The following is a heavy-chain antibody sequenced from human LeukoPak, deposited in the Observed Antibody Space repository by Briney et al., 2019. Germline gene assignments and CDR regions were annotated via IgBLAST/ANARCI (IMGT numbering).Heavy chain of an antibody. CDR1: GGTFSSYA. V-gene: IGHV1-69*13. CDR2: IIPIFGTA. Sequence: GASVKVSYKASGGTFSSYAISWVRQAPGQGLEWMGGIIPIFGTANYAQKFQGRVTITADESTSTAYMELSSLRSEDTAVYYCARGADIVVVPAALREDYYYMDVWGKGTTVTVSS. D-gene: IGHD2-2*01. CDR3: ARGADIVVVPAALREDYYYMDV. J-gene: IGHJ6*03.